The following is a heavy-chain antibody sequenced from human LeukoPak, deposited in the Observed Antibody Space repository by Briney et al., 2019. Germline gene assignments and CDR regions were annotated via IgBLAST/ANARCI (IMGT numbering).Heavy chain of an antibody. CDR2: ISSSSSAI. J-gene: IGHJ4*02. D-gene: IGHD2-2*01. V-gene: IGHV3-48*02. Sequence: PGGSLRLSCAASGFTFSSYEMNWVRQAPGKGLEWISYISSSSSAIYYADSVRGRFSISRDNAKNSVYLEMNSPGDEDTAVYYCSRVGGYQLPKFDYWGRGTLVTVSS. CDR3: SRVGGYQLPKFDY. CDR1: GFTFSSYE.